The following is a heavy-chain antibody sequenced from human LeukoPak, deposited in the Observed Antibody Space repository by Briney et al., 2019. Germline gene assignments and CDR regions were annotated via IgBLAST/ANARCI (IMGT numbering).Heavy chain of an antibody. D-gene: IGHD2-21*02. CDR1: GFTFSDYY. CDR3: ARDNPPSYCGGDCYGL. V-gene: IGHV3-11*04. J-gene: IGHJ4*02. Sequence: GGSLRLSCAASGFTFSDYYMGWIRQAPGKGLEWVSYISSSGSTIYYADSVKGRFTISRDNAKNSLYLQMNSLRAEDTAVYYCARDNPPSYCGGDCYGLWGQGTLVTVSS. CDR2: ISSSGSTI.